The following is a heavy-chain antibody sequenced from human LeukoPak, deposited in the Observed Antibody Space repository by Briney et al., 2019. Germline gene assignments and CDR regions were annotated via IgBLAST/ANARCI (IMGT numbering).Heavy chain of an antibody. D-gene: IGHD1-26*01. J-gene: IGHJ6*03. CDR3: ATVTEYSGSRGLMDV. Sequence: GASVKVSCKASGYTFTSYYMHWVRQAPGQGLEWMGIINPSGGSTSYAQKFQGRVTMTRDTSTSTVYMELSSLRSEDTAVYYCATVTEYSGSRGLMDVWGKGTTVTVSS. CDR2: INPSGGST. V-gene: IGHV1-46*01. CDR1: GYTFTSYY.